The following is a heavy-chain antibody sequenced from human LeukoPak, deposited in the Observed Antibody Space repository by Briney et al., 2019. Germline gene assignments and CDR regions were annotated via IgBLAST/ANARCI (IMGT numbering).Heavy chain of an antibody. J-gene: IGHJ1*01. CDR1: GYTFTSYY. D-gene: IGHD2-15*01. CDR2: INPSGGST. Sequence: ASVKVSRKASGYTFTSYYMHWVRQAPGQGLEWMGIINPSGGSTSYAQKFQGRVTMTRDTSTSTVYMEVSSLRSENTAVYFCARTLERYCRGGSCYFEYFQHWGQGTLVTVSS. V-gene: IGHV1-46*01. CDR3: ARTLERYCRGGSCYFEYFQH.